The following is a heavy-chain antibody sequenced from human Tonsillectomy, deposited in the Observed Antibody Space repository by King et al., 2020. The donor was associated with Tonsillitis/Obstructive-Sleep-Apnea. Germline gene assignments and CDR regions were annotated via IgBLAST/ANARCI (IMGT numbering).Heavy chain of an antibody. CDR1: GFTFNSYA. D-gene: IGHD6-19*01. Sequence: VQLVESGGGLVQPGGSLRLSCAASGFTFNSYAMNWVRQAPGKGLEWVSAISGSGGGTYSANSVRGRFTISRDNSKNTLYLQMNRLTVEDTAVYYCAKGKDNSGWYYYGMDVWAKGPRSPSP. V-gene: IGHV3-23*04. J-gene: IGHJ6*02. CDR2: ISGSGGGT. CDR3: AKGKDNSGWYYYGMDV.